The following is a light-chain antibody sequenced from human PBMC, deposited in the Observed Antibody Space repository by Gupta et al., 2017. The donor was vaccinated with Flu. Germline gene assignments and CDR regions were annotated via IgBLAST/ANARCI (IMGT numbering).Light chain of an antibody. CDR1: SSDVGGYDY. J-gene: IGLJ1*01. CDR2: DVS. CDR3: CSYAGSFTFV. Sequence: QSALTQPRSVSGPPGQSVTISCTGTSSDVGGYDYVSWYQQHPGKAPKLMIYDVSKRPSWVPGRFSGSKSSNTASLTIAVLQAEDEADYYCCSYAGSFTFVFGTGTKVTVL. V-gene: IGLV2-11*01.